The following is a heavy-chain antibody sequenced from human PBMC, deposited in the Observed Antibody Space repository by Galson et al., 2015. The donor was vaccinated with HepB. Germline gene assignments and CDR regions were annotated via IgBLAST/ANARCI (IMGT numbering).Heavy chain of an antibody. D-gene: IGHD3-9*01. Sequence: SVKVSCKVSGYSPTELSMQWVRQAPGKGLEWMGGFDPEDGETISAQKFQGRLTMTEDASTHTAYMELSSLRSEDTAVYYCATETPYHGTLIGPTKNMDVWGKGTTVTVSS. CDR1: GYSPTELS. CDR2: FDPEDGET. J-gene: IGHJ6*03. V-gene: IGHV1-24*01. CDR3: ATETPYHGTLIGPTKNMDV.